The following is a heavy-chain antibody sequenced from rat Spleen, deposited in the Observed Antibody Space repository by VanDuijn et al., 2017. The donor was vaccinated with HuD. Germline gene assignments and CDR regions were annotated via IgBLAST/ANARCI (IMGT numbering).Heavy chain of an antibody. CDR2: ITYDGSST. CDR1: GFTFSDYY. V-gene: IGHV5-7*01. Sequence: EVQLVESGGGLVQPGRSMKLSCAASGFTFSDYYMAWVRQAPKKGLEWVATITYDGSSTYYRDSVKGRFTISRDNAKSTLYLQMDSLRSEDTDAFYCVRHWGYSTCYFDDWGQGVMVTVSS. CDR3: VRHWGYSTCYFDD. D-gene: IGHD1-11*01. J-gene: IGHJ2*01.